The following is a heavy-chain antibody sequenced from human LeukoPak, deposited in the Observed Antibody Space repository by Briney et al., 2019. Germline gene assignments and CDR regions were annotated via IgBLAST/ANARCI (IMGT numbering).Heavy chain of an antibody. CDR1: GYTLTSYY. J-gene: IGHJ6*03. CDR2: INPSGGST. CDR3: ARDKIAAALIGYYYYYMDV. Sequence: ASVKVSCKASGYTLTSYYMHWVRQAPGQGLEWMGIINPSGGSTSYAQKFRGRVTMTRDTSTSTVYMELSSLRSEDTAVYYCARDKIAAALIGYYYYYMDVWGKGTTVTVSS. D-gene: IGHD6-13*01. V-gene: IGHV1-46*01.